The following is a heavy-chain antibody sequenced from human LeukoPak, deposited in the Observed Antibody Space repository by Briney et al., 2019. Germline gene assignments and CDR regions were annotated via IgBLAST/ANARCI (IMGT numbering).Heavy chain of an antibody. V-gene: IGHV4-4*07. CDR2: IYTSGRT. J-gene: IGHJ4*02. D-gene: IGHD1-1*01. CDR1: GVSISSYY. Sequence: KPSETLSLTCTVSGVSISSYYWRWLRQPAGKGLEWIGRIYTSGRTNYNPSPKSRVTMSVETSKSQFSLKLSSVPAADTAVYYCARSNGSFDYWGQGTLVTVSS. CDR3: ARSNGSFDY.